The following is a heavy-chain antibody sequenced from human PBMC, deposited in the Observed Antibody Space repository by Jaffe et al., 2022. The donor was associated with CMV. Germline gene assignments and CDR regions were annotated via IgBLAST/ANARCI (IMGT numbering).Heavy chain of an antibody. Sequence: EVQLVESGGGLVQPGGSLRLSCVASGFSFNNYWMSWVRQAPGKGLQWVANVDLDGSEKYYVDSVKGRFTISRDNARNSLYLQMNSLRVEDTAVYFCARKTTLAARPNAFDFWGQGTMVTISS. V-gene: IGHV3-7*03. CDR2: VDLDGSEK. CDR1: GFSFNNYW. D-gene: IGHD6-6*01. J-gene: IGHJ3*01. CDR3: ARKTTLAARPNAFDF.